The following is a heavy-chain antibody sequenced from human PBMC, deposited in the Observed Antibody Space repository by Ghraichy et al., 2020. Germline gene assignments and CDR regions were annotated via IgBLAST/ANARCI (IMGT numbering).Heavy chain of an antibody. Sequence: ASVKVSCKASGYTFTSYYMHWVRQAPGQGLEWMGIINPSGGSTSYAQKIQGSVTMTRDTSTSTFYMELSSLRSEDTAVYYCARTGSVLLWFGELNYYYYGMDVWGQGTTVTVSS. V-gene: IGHV1-46*01. CDR1: GYTFTSYY. J-gene: IGHJ6*02. CDR3: ARTGSVLLWFGELNYYYYGMDV. CDR2: INPSGGST. D-gene: IGHD3-10*01.